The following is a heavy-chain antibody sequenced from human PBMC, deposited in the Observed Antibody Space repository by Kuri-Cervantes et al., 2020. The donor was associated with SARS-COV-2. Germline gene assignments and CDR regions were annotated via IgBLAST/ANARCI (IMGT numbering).Heavy chain of an antibody. CDR2: ISGSGSYI. CDR3: ARVAGEGPIYYYMDV. Sequence: GESLKISCVASGFTLTKYTMTWVRQAPGKALEWVSSISGSGSYIYYADSMKGRFTISRESGGNSLYLDIHNLRGDDTAVYYCARVAGEGPIYYYMDVWGRGTAVTVSS. V-gene: IGHV3-21*01. D-gene: IGHD2-21*01. CDR1: GFTLTKYT. J-gene: IGHJ6*03.